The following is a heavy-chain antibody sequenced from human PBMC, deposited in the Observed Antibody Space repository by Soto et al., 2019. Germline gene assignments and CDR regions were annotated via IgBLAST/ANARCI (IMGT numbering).Heavy chain of an antibody. CDR3: ATTTVVAGSPAFDC. Sequence: QVQLVESGGGVVPPGRSLRLSCAASGFTFSSFTMHWVRQAPGKGLEWVAVISYDDGDNKYYADSVRGRSTISRNNSKHTLNLKMTSMRPADTAVYYCATTTVVAGSPAFDCWGQGTLVTVSS. CDR1: GFTFSSFT. CDR2: ISYDDGDNK. D-gene: IGHD4-4*01. J-gene: IGHJ4*02. V-gene: IGHV3-30-3*01.